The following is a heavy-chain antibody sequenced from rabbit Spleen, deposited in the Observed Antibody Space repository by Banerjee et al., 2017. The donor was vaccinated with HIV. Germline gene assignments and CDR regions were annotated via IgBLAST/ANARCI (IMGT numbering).Heavy chain of an antibody. J-gene: IGHJ4*01. CDR3: VRDRANIGGDYGPFYFDL. D-gene: IGHD2-1*01. V-gene: IGHV1S47*01. CDR1: GFDFSRTG. CDR2: IDLLFGTT. Sequence: LEESGGGLVQPGGSLKLSCKASGFDFSRTGVSWVRQAPGKGLEWIGYIDLLFGTTYYANWVNGRFTISSHNAQNTLYLQLNSLTAADTATYFCVRDRANIGGDYGPFYFDLWGPGTLVTVS.